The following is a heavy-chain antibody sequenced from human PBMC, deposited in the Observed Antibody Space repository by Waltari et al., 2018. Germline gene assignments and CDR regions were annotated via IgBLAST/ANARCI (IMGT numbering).Heavy chain of an antibody. CDR3: VRLEDCSGPGGNCYSGDSFALDV. D-gene: IGHD2-15*01. J-gene: IGHJ6*02. Sequence: QVQLQQWGAGQLQPSETLSLTCAVYGGSFSGYYWGWIRQPPGKGREWLGEINHNGNRNHNPPLRSRVTMLVDTSRSQFSLKVNSVTAADTAVYYCVRLEDCSGPGGNCYSGDSFALDVWGQGTTVTVSS. CDR1: GGSFSGYY. V-gene: IGHV4-34*02. CDR2: INHNGNR.